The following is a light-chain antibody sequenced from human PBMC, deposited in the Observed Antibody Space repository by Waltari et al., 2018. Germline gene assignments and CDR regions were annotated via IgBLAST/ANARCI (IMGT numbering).Light chain of an antibody. Sequence: SYELTQTPSVSVSPGQTARITCPGHDLPRKYAYWFQQKSGQAPRLVIYEDTKRPSGIPERFSGSSSGTVATLTITGAQVDDEADYYCYSSDSTGLRVFGGGTTVVVL. CDR2: EDT. J-gene: IGLJ1*01. CDR3: YSSDSTGLRV. V-gene: IGLV3-10*01. CDR1: DLPRKY.